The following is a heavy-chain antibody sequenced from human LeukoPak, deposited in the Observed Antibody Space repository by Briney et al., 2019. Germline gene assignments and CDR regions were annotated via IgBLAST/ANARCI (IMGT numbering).Heavy chain of an antibody. CDR1: GGSISDNY. J-gene: IGHJ4*02. V-gene: IGHV4-4*07. D-gene: IGHD3-9*01. CDR2: IYASGST. Sequence: PSETLSLTCTVSGGSISDNYWSWIRQPAGKGLEWIGRIYASGSTDYNPSLKSRVTMSIDTSKNQFSLKVTSVTAADTAVYYCVRDIKYFAWSTHDFWGQGTLVTVSS. CDR3: VRDIKYFAWSTHDF.